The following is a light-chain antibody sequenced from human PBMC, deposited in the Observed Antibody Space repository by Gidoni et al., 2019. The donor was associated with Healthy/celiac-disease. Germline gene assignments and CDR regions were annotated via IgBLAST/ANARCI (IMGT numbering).Light chain of an antibody. CDR1: QSISSY. Sequence: DIQMTQSPPSLSASVGDRVTITCRASQSISSYLNWYQQKPGKATKLLIHAASSLQRGVPSRFSGSRSGTDFTLTISSLQPEDFATYYCQQSYSTPRTFXQXTKLEIK. CDR3: QQSYSTPRT. V-gene: IGKV1-39*01. J-gene: IGKJ2*01. CDR2: AAS.